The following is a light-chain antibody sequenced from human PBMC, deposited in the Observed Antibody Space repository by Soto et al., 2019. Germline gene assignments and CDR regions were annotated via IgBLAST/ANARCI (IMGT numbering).Light chain of an antibody. CDR3: HQRNK. CDR2: DTS. CDR1: QSVSNH. V-gene: IGKV3-11*01. Sequence: EIVLAQSPATLSLSPGERATLSCRASQSVSNHLAWYQQRPGQAPRLLIYDTSNRAAGVPARFSGSRSGTDFTLTISSLEPEDFAVYFCHQRNKFGQGTRLEIK. J-gene: IGKJ5*01.